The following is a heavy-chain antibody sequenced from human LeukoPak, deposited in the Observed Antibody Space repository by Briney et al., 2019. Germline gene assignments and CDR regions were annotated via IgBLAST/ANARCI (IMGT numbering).Heavy chain of an antibody. CDR3: ARGGAARLHFQN. V-gene: IGHV4-59*01. CDR1: GGPISSYY. Sequence: PSETLSLTCTVSGGPISSYYWSWIRQPPGKGLEWIGYIYHSGSTNYNPSLQSRVTISVDTSKNQFSLNLNSVTAADTAVYYCARGGAARLHFQNWGQGTLVTVSS. CDR2: IYHSGST. D-gene: IGHD6-6*01. J-gene: IGHJ1*01.